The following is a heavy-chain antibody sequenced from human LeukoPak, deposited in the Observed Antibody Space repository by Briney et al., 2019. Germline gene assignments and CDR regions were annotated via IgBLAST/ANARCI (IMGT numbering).Heavy chain of an antibody. Sequence: PSETLSLTCTVSGGSISSYYWSWIRQPPGKGLEWIGYIYYSGSTNYNPSLKSRVTISVDPSKNQFYLKLSSVTAADTAVYYCARGRLNVATTYYYYYGMDVWGQGTTVTVSS. CDR2: IYYSGST. J-gene: IGHJ6*02. CDR1: GGSISSYY. V-gene: IGHV4-59*01. CDR3: ARGRLNVATTYYYYYGMDV. D-gene: IGHD5-12*01.